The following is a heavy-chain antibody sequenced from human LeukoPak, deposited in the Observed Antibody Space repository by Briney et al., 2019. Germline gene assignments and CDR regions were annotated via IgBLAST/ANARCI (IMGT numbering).Heavy chain of an antibody. D-gene: IGHD3-10*01. J-gene: IGHJ3*02. V-gene: IGHV3-33*01. CDR3: ARDSGSYRPLDAFDI. CDR2: IWYDGSNK. CDR1: GFTFSSYG. Sequence: GGSLRLSCAASGFTFSSYGMHWVRQAPGEGLEWVAVIWYDGSNKYYADSVKGRFTISRDNSKNTLYLQMNSPRAEDTAVYYCARDSGSYRPLDAFDIWGQGTMVTVST.